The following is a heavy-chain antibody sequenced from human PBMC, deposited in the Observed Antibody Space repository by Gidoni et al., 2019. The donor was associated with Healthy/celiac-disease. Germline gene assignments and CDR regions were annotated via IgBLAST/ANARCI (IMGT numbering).Heavy chain of an antibody. Sequence: QVQLQQRDAGPLTPSESLSSPCAVTGGSFSGYYWRWIRQPPGKGLEWNGEINHSGSTNYNPSLKSRVTISVDTTKNQFSLKLSSVTAADTAVYYCARCGIAFRMGDYWGQGTLVTVSS. J-gene: IGHJ4*02. V-gene: IGHV4-34*01. D-gene: IGHD3-16*01. CDR2: INHSGST. CDR3: ARCGIAFRMGDY. CDR1: GGSFSGYY.